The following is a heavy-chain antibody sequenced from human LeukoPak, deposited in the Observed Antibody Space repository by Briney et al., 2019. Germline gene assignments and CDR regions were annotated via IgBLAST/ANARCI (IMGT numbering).Heavy chain of an antibody. D-gene: IGHD1-20*01. CDR1: GYSISSGYY. Sequence: SETLSLTCTVSGYSISSGYYWGWIRQPPGKGLEWIGSIYHSGSTYYNPSLKSRVTISVDTSKNQFSLKLSSVTAADTAVYYCASITGTTSAAVYWGQGTLVTVSS. CDR2: IYHSGST. CDR3: ASITGTTSAAVY. V-gene: IGHV4-38-2*02. J-gene: IGHJ4*02.